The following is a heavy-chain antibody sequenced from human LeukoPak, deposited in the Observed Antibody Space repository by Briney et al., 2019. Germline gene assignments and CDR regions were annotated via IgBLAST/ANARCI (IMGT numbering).Heavy chain of an antibody. D-gene: IGHD3-22*01. V-gene: IGHV1-46*03. J-gene: IGHJ4*02. CDR2: INPSGGST. CDR3: ASQDSSGYNLGY. CDR1: GYTFTSYY. Sequence: ASVKVSCKASGYTFTSYYMHWVRQAPGQGLEWMGIINPSGGSTSYVQKFQGRVTMTRDTSTSTVYMELSSLRSEDTAVYYCASQDSSGYNLGYWGQGTLVTVSS.